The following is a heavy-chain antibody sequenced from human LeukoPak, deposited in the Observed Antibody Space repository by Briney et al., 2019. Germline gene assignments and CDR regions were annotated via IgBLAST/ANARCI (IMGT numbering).Heavy chain of an antibody. CDR3: AKVAGITIFGVVIMDYYFDY. V-gene: IGHV3-30*18. CDR2: ISYDGSNK. CDR1: GFTFGSYG. J-gene: IGHJ4*02. Sequence: GRSLRLSCAASGFTFGSYGMHWVRQAPGKGLEWVAVISYDGSNKYYADSVKGRFTISRDNSKNTLYLQMNSLRAEDTAVYYCAKVAGITIFGVVIMDYYFDYWGQGTLVTVSS. D-gene: IGHD3-3*01.